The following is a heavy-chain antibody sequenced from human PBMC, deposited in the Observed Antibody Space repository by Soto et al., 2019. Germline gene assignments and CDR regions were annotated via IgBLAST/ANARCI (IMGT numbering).Heavy chain of an antibody. Sequence: QVQLVQSGAEVKKPGSSVKVSCKASGGTFSSYAISWVRQAPGQGLEWMGGIIPIFGTANYAQKFQGRVTITADESTSTAYMELSSLRSEDTALYYCARDRWFGDRISYYYYGMDVWGQGTTVTVSS. J-gene: IGHJ6*02. CDR1: GGTFSSYA. V-gene: IGHV1-69*01. D-gene: IGHD3-10*01. CDR3: ARDRWFGDRISYYYYGMDV. CDR2: IIPIFGTA.